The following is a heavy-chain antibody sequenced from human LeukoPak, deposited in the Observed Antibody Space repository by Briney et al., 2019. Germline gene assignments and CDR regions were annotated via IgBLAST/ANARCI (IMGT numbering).Heavy chain of an antibody. CDR2: IKEDGSDK. V-gene: IGHV3-7*01. Sequence: GGSLRLSCAASGFTFSNYWMSWVRQAPGNGLEWVASIKEDGSDKYYVDSVKGRFTISRDNSKNTLYLQMNSLRAEDTAVYFCARDPSSWFFDYWGQGTLVTVSS. CDR1: GFTFSNYW. D-gene: IGHD6-13*01. CDR3: ARDPSSWFFDY. J-gene: IGHJ4*02.